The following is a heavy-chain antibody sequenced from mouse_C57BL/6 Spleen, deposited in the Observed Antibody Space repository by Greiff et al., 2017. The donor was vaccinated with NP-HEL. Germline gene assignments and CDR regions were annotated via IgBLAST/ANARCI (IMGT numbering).Heavy chain of an antibody. CDR2: IDPNSGGT. Sequence: QVQLKQPGAELVKPGASVKLSCKASGYTFTSYWMHWVKQRPGRGLEWIGRIDPNSGGTKYNEKFKSKATLTVDKPSSTAYMQLSSLTSEDSAVYYCARSYGSSPYAMDYWGQGTSVTVSS. D-gene: IGHD1-1*01. V-gene: IGHV1-72*01. J-gene: IGHJ4*01. CDR3: ARSYGSSPYAMDY. CDR1: GYTFTSYW.